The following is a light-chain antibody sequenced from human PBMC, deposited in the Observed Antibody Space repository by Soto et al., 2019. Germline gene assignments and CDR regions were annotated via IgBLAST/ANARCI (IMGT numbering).Light chain of an antibody. CDR3: ISYAGKIVL. CDR2: EVS. J-gene: IGLJ2*01. V-gene: IGLV2-8*01. Sequence: QSALTQPPSASGSPGQSVTISCTGTSSDVGGYKYVSWYQQHPGKAPKLMIYEVSKRPSGVPDRLSGSKSGNTASLAVSGLQAEDEADYYYISYAGKIVLFGGGTQLTVL. CDR1: SSDVGGYKY.